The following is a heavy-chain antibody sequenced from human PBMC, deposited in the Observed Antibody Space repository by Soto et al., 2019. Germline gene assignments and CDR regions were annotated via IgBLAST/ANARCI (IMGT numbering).Heavy chain of an antibody. CDR1: GGSFSGFQ. D-gene: IGHD2-2*01. J-gene: IGHJ4*02. V-gene: IGHV4-34*01. CDR2: INHNGDT. Sequence: VQLQQWGAGVLKPSETPSLTCAAHGGSFSGFQWSWIRQAPGKGLEWIGEINHNGDTNYNPSLKSRVTISIDTSKNEFSLKLTSVTAGDTARYYCAREWGFCDGTRCFPLFYYWGQGVLVTVSS. CDR3: AREWGFCDGTRCFPLFYY.